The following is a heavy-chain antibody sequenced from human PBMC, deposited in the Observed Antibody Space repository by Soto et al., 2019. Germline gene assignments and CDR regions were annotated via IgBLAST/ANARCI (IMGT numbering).Heavy chain of an antibody. CDR3: AKQGTVAGDFDH. D-gene: IGHD6-19*01. Sequence: GGSLGLSCAASGFSLSSCAMGWVRQAPGKGLEWVSDIIDSGASTYYADSVKGRFTISRDNSKNTLYLQMNSLRADDTAIYYCAKQGTVAGDFDHWGQGTLVTVSS. CDR1: GFSLSSCA. V-gene: IGHV3-23*01. J-gene: IGHJ4*02. CDR2: IIDSGAST.